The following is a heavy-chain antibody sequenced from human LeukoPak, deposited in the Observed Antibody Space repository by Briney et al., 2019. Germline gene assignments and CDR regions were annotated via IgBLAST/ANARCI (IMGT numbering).Heavy chain of an antibody. CDR2: INHSGST. Sequence: SETLSLTCAVYGGSFSGYYWSWIRQPPGKGLEWIGEINHSGSTNYNPSLKSRVTISVDTSKNQFSLKLSSVTAADTAVYYCARHLGGRRRWYYYYYYMDVWGKGTTVTISS. D-gene: IGHD2-15*01. CDR1: GGSFSGYY. J-gene: IGHJ6*03. CDR3: ARHLGGRRRWYYYYYYMDV. V-gene: IGHV4-34*01.